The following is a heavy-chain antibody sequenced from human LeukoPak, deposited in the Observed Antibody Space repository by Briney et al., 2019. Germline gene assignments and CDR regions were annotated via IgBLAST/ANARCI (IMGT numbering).Heavy chain of an antibody. CDR2: ISDVGSNK. CDR3: ARDVGRYYDSGGYYR. J-gene: IGHJ5*02. CDR1: GFTFSSYA. V-gene: IGHV3-30*09. Sequence: GGSLRLSCAASGFTFSSYAMHCVRQAPGKGLEWVAVISDVGSNKYYADSVKGRFAISRDNSKNTLYLQMNSLRAEDTAVYYCARDVGRYYDSGGYYRWGQRTLVTVSS. D-gene: IGHD3-22*01.